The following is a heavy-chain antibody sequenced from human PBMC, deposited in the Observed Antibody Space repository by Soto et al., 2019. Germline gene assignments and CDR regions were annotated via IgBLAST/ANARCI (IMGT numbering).Heavy chain of an antibody. CDR3: ARGGANDYGEYYYYYYGMDV. Sequence: GGSLRLSCAASGFTFSSYAMHWVRQAPGKGLEWVAVISYDGSNKYYADSVKGRFTISRDNSKNTLYLQMNSLRAEDTAVYYCARGGANDYGEYYYYYYGMDVWGQGTTVTVSS. J-gene: IGHJ6*02. CDR2: ISYDGSNK. D-gene: IGHD4-17*01. V-gene: IGHV3-30-3*01. CDR1: GFTFSSYA.